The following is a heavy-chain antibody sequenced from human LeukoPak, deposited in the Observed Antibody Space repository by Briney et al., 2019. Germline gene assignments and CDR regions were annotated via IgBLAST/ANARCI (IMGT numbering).Heavy chain of an antibody. J-gene: IGHJ4*02. CDR1: GASVTTHY. V-gene: IGHV4-59*02. Sequence: SGTLSLTCTVSGASVTTHYWSWIRQPPGKGLEWIGNFHYNGETSFNSSLNSRVTTLIDTSKNQFSLKLNSVTAADTALYYCARGLYGSKGIFDYWAQGTLVTVSS. D-gene: IGHD3-10*01. CDR2: FHYNGET. CDR3: ARGLYGSKGIFDY.